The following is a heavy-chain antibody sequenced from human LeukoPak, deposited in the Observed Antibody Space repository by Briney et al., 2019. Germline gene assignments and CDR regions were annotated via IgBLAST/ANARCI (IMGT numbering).Heavy chain of an antibody. Sequence: PSETLSLTCTVSGGSISSYYWSWIRQPAGKGLEWIGRIYNSGRTNYNPSLKSRVTMSVDTSKNQFSLKLSSVTAADTAVYYCARELDSYQYYFDYWGRGTLVTVSS. J-gene: IGHJ4*02. D-gene: IGHD5-18*01. CDR1: GGSISSYY. CDR2: IYNSGRT. CDR3: ARELDSYQYYFDY. V-gene: IGHV4-4*07.